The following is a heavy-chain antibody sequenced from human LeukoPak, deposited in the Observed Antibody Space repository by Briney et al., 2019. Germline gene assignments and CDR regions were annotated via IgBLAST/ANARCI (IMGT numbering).Heavy chain of an antibody. CDR1: AFTFSSYW. V-gene: IGHV3-7*01. Sequence: GGSLRLSCAGSAFTFSSYWMRWVRQAPGKGLEGVANIKNDGSEEYYVDSVKGRFTISRDNAKNSLFLQMNSLTVEDTAVYYCARAIRGSAVDTGDRWGQGTLVTVSS. CDR2: IKNDGSEE. J-gene: IGHJ4*02. CDR3: ARAIRGSAVDTGDR. D-gene: IGHD3-10*01.